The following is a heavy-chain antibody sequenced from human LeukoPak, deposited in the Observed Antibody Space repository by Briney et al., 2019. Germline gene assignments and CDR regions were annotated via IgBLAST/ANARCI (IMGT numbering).Heavy chain of an antibody. Sequence: GGSLRLSCAASGFTFSSYAMHWVRQAPGKGLEYVSAISSSGGSTYYANSVKGRFTISRDNSKNTLYLQMGSLRAEDMAVYYCARVADYVWGSYDYWGQGTLVTVSS. V-gene: IGHV3-64*01. CDR1: GFTFSSYA. D-gene: IGHD3-16*01. J-gene: IGHJ4*02. CDR3: ARVADYVWGSYDY. CDR2: ISSSGGST.